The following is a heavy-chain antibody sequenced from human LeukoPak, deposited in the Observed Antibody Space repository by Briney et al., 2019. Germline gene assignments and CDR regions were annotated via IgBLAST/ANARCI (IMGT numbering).Heavy chain of an antibody. J-gene: IGHJ4*02. CDR2: IYYSGST. Sequence: PSETLSLTCTVSGGSISSSSYYWGWIRQPPGKGLEWIGSIYYSGSTYYNPSLKSRVTISINPSQNQFSLWLTSATAADTAVYYCAREGSYHGSGSPPLEYWGQGSLVLVSS. CDR3: AREGSYHGSGSPPLEY. D-gene: IGHD3-10*01. V-gene: IGHV4-39*07. CDR1: GGSISSSSYY.